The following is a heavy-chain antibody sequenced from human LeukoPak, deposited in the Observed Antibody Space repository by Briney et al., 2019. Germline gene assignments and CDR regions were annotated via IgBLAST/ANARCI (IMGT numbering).Heavy chain of an antibody. CDR2: IIPILGIA. V-gene: IGHV1-69*04. D-gene: IGHD3-22*01. Sequence: SVKVSCKASGGTFSSYAISWVRQAPGQGLEWMGRIIPILGIANYAQKFQGRVTITADKSTSTAYMELSSLRSEDTAVYYCARGNKPMIRPIDYWGQGTLVTVSS. J-gene: IGHJ4*02. CDR1: GGTFSSYA. CDR3: ARGNKPMIRPIDY.